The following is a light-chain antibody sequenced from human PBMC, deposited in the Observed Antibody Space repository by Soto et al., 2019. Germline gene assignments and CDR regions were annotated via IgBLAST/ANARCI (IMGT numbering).Light chain of an antibody. V-gene: IGKV3-15*01. Sequence: KVMTQSPVTLSVSPGERATLSCRASQSVSTNVAWYQQKPGQAPRLLIYGASTRATGIAARFSGSGSGTEFTLTISSLQSEDFAVYFCHQYNELVTFGGGTRVEIK. CDR3: HQYNELVT. CDR1: QSVSTN. CDR2: GAS. J-gene: IGKJ4*01.